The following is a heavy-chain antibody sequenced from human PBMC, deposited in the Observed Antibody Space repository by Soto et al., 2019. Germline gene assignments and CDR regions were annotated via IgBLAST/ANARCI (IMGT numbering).Heavy chain of an antibody. CDR3: TRDVDFGEEDV. CDR1: GGSFSGYY. D-gene: IGHD4-17*01. Sequence: PETLSLTCAVYGGSFSGYYWSWLRQPPGKGLEWIGEIDHSGSTNYNPSLKSRVTMSIDTSKNQFSLKLSSVTAADTAVYFCTRDVDFGEEDVWGQGTTVTVS. CDR2: IDHSGST. V-gene: IGHV4-34*01. J-gene: IGHJ6*02.